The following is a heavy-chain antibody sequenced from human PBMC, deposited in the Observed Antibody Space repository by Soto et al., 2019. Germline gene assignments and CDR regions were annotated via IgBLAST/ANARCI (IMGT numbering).Heavy chain of an antibody. D-gene: IGHD6-13*01. CDR2: ISDGGDKT. CDR1: GFNFGYFA. J-gene: IGHJ4*02. CDR3: AKDREKRMAVAGAGYFDS. Sequence: GGSLRLSCETSGFNFGYFAMSWVRRAPGKGLEWVSVISDGGDKTYYADSVKGRFSISRDNSKNIVFLQLNSVRAEDAAHYYCAKDREKRMAVAGAGYFDSWGPGTLVTVSS. V-gene: IGHV3-23*01.